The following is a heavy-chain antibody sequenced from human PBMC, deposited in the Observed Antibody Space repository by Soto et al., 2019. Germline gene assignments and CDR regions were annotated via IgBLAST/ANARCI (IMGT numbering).Heavy chain of an antibody. V-gene: IGHV1-3*05. Sequence: QVQLVQSGAEEKKPGASVKGSFKASVYTFTSYAMHWVRKAPGQRVEWMGWINASNGNTKYSEKFQGRVTITRHTTASSAYMELSSLRCEDTAVYYGARGHPYSGMDLWVKGPTV. CDR1: VYTFTSYA. J-gene: IGHJ6*04. CDR2: INASNGNT. CDR3: ARGHPYSGMDL.